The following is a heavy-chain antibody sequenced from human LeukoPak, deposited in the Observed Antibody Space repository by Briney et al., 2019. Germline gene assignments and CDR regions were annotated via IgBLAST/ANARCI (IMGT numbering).Heavy chain of an antibody. D-gene: IGHD3-22*01. J-gene: IGHJ4*02. Sequence: GRSLRLSCAASGFTFSSYGMHWVRQAPGKGLEWVAVISYDGSNKYYADSVKGRFTISRDNSKNTLYLQMNSLRAEDTAVYYCASQGEYYDRHVDYWGQGTLVTVSS. CDR1: GFTFSSYG. CDR3: ASQGEYYDRHVDY. CDR2: ISYDGSNK. V-gene: IGHV3-30*03.